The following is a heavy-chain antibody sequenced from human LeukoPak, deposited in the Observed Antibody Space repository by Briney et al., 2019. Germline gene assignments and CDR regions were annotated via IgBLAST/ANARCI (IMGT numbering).Heavy chain of an antibody. Sequence: SVKVSCKASGGTFSSYAISWVRQAPGQGLEWMGGIIPIFGTANYAQKFQGRVTITADESTSTAYMELSSLRSEDTAVYYCASYDSSGYYLSYFDYWGQGTLVTVSS. J-gene: IGHJ4*02. CDR1: GGTFSSYA. V-gene: IGHV1-69*13. D-gene: IGHD3-22*01. CDR3: ASYDSSGYYLSYFDY. CDR2: IIPIFGTA.